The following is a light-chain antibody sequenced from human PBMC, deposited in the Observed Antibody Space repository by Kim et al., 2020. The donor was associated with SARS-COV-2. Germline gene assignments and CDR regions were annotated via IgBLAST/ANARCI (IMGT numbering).Light chain of an antibody. CDR3: QTWGTGIHWV. Sequence: LVLTQSPSASASLGASVKLTCTLSSGHSSYAIAWHQQQPEKGPRYLMKLNSDGSLSKGDGIPDRFSGSSSGAERYLTISSLQSEDEADYYCQTWGTGIHWVFGGGTQLTVL. V-gene: IGLV4-69*01. CDR2: LNSDGSL. J-gene: IGLJ3*02. CDR1: SGHSSYA.